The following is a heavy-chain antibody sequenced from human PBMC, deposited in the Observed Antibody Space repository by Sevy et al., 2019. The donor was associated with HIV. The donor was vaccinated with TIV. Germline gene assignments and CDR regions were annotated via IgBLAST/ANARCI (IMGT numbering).Heavy chain of an antibody. CDR2: ISYDGSNK. CDR1: GFIFSTYA. CDR3: ARDSCSGGSCYAPPLYGMDV. Sequence: GGSLRLSCAASGFIFSTYAIHWVRQAPGKGLEWVAVISYDGSNKYYADSVKGRFTVSRDNSKNTLCLQMNSLRPDDTAVYYFARDSCSGGSCYAPPLYGMDVWGQGTTVTVSS. D-gene: IGHD2-15*01. J-gene: IGHJ6*02. V-gene: IGHV3-30-3*01.